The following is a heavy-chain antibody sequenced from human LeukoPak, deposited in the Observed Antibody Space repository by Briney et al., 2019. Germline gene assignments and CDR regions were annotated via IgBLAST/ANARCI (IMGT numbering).Heavy chain of an antibody. Sequence: GGSPRLSCAASGFTFSSYAMSWVRQAPGKGLEWVSAISGSGGSTYYADSVKGRFTISRDNSKNTLYLQMNSLRAEDTAVYYCAKAGSTGHDYVWGSYRYSLYYYYYMDVWGKGTTVTVSS. V-gene: IGHV3-23*01. J-gene: IGHJ6*03. CDR2: ISGSGGST. CDR3: AKAGSTGHDYVWGSYRYSLYYYYYMDV. CDR1: GFTFSSYA. D-gene: IGHD3-16*02.